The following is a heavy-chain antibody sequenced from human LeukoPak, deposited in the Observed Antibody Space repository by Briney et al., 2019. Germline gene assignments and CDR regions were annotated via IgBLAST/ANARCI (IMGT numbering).Heavy chain of an antibody. J-gene: IGHJ3*02. V-gene: IGHV1-18*01. Sequence: ASVKVSCKASGGTFSSYGISWVRQAPGQGLEWMGWISAYNGNTNYAQKLQGRVTMTTDTSTSTAYMELRSLRSDDTAVYYCASRSYYYDSSGYYQDAFDIWGQGTMVTVSS. D-gene: IGHD3-22*01. CDR1: GGTFSSYG. CDR3: ASRSYYYDSSGYYQDAFDI. CDR2: ISAYNGNT.